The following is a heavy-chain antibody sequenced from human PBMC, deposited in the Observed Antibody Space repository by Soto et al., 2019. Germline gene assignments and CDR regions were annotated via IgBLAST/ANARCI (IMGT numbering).Heavy chain of an antibody. CDR3: AKVKWWLRVYYYYGMDV. Sequence: GGSLRLSCAASGFTFSSYAMSWVRQAPGKGLEWVSAISGSGGSTYYADSVKGRFTISRYNSKNTLYLQMNSLRAEDTAVYYCAKVKWWLRVYYYYGMDVWGQGTTVTVSS. D-gene: IGHD5-12*01. J-gene: IGHJ6*02. V-gene: IGHV3-23*01. CDR1: GFTFSSYA. CDR2: ISGSGGST.